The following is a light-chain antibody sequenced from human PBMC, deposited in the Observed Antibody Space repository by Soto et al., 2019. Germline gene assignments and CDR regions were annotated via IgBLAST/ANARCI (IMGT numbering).Light chain of an antibody. CDR2: AAS. CDR1: QSISSY. V-gene: IGKV1-39*01. Sequence: DIQMTQSPSSLSASVGDRVTITCRASQSISSYLNWYQQKPGKVPKLLIYAASSLQSGVPSRFSASGSGTDFTLTISSLQPEDFGTYYCQQSYNTPRTFGQGTKVDNK. J-gene: IGKJ1*01. CDR3: QQSYNTPRT.